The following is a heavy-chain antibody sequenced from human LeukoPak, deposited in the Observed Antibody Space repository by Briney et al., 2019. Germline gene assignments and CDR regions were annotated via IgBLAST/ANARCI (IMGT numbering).Heavy chain of an antibody. CDR1: GYTFTSYG. Sequence: ASVKVSCKASGYTFTSYGISWVRQAPGQGLEWMGWISAYNGNTNYAQKLQDRVTMTTDTSTSTAYMELRSLRSDDTAVYYCARGLENPLRYFDLLPSARKDAFDIWGQGTMVTVSS. J-gene: IGHJ3*02. V-gene: IGHV1-18*01. D-gene: IGHD3-9*01. CDR3: ARGLENPLRYFDLLPSARKDAFDI. CDR2: ISAYNGNT.